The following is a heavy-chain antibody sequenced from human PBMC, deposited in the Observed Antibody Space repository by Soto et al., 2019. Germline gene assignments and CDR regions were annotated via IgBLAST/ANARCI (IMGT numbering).Heavy chain of an antibody. D-gene: IGHD3-10*01. CDR3: ARDKDRQQFGGNYYYGIDV. J-gene: IGHJ6*02. CDR2: IIPMFPTP. Sequence: QVQLVQSGAEVKKPGSSVTVSCKASGGTFGNSAISWVRQAPGQGLEWMGGIIPMFPTPDYAQKFQGRVTITADESTSTAYMELTSLRSEDTAVYYCARDKDRQQFGGNYYYGIDVWGQGTTVTVSS. CDR1: GGTFGNSA. V-gene: IGHV1-69*12.